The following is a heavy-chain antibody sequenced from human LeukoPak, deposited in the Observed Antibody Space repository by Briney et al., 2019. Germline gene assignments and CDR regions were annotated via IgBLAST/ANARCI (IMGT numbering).Heavy chain of an antibody. V-gene: IGHV3-21*01. J-gene: IGHJ4*02. Sequence: GGSLRLSCAASGFTFSSYGMHWVRQAPGKGLEWVSSISSCSSYIYYADSVKGRFTISRDNAKNSLYLQMNSLRAEDTAVYYCARAFIAAAGYDYWGQGTLVTVSS. CDR1: GFTFSSYG. D-gene: IGHD6-13*01. CDR3: ARAFIAAAGYDY. CDR2: ISSCSSYI.